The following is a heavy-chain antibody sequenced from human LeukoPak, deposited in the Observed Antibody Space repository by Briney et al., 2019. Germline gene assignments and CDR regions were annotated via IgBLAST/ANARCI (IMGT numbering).Heavy chain of an antibody. J-gene: IGHJ4*02. CDR2: INQDGRIQ. CDR1: GFPFSDYW. CDR3: ARSFDY. Sequence: GGSLRLSCAASGFPFSDYWMDWVRQAPGKGMEWVANINQDGRIQYYADSVRGRFIISRNNAKNSLYLQLYSLTHEDTAIYFCARSFDYLGPGAPVTVSS. V-gene: IGHV3-7*01.